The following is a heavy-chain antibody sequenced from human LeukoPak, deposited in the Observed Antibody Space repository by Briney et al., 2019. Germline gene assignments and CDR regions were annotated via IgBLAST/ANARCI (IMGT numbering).Heavy chain of an antibody. Sequence: GGSLRLSCAASGFTFNNYAMNWVRQAPGEGLQWVSGIGAGGTYTYYADSVKGRFTISRDNAKNSLYLQMDSLRAEDTAVYYCVRDPHIVVVPAARVYYFDYWGQGTLVTVSS. D-gene: IGHD2-2*01. CDR3: VRDPHIVVVPAARVYYFDY. CDR2: IGAGGTYT. CDR1: GFTFNNYA. V-gene: IGHV3-21*01. J-gene: IGHJ4*02.